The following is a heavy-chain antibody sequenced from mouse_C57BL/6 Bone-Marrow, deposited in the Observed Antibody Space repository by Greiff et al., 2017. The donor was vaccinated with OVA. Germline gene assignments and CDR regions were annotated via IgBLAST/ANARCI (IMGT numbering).Heavy chain of an antibody. CDR2: IGPSDSNT. CDR3: YSAVFAY. V-gene: IGHV1-50*01. J-gene: IGHJ3*01. Sequence: QVQLQQPGAELVKPGASVKLSCKASGYTFTSYWMHWVKQRPGQGLEWIGDIGPSDSNTNYNHKFNGKGTLTVAIASSTASMQLSSLRSEDSAVYYCYSAVFAYWGQGTLVTVS. D-gene: IGHD6-1*01. CDR1: GYTFTSYW.